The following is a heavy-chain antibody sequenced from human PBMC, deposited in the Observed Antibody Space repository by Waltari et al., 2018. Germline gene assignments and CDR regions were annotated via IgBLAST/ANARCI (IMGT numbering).Heavy chain of an antibody. CDR3: ASGGHCSGGSCYGFNFDY. J-gene: IGHJ4*02. CDR2: IIPIVGTA. D-gene: IGHD2-15*01. CDR1: GGTFSSYA. V-gene: IGHV1-69*01. Sequence: QVQLVQSGAEVKKPGSSVKVSCKASGGTFSSYAISWVRQAPGPGLEWMGGIIPIVGTANYAQKFQGRVTITADESTSTAYMELSSLRSEDTAVYYCASGGHCSGGSCYGFNFDYWGQGTLVTVSS.